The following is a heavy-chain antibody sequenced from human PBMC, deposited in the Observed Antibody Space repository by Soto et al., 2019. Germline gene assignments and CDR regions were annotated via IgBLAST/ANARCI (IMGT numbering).Heavy chain of an antibody. CDR1: GFTFRIYA. V-gene: IGHV3-64D*06. Sequence: RLSRSASGFTFRIYAMHWVRQAPGKGLEYVSAISSNGGSTYYADSVKGRFTISRDNSKNTLYLQMSSLRAEDTAVYYCVKDPDLYYYGSGSYYGGYYGMDVWGQGTTVTVSS. CDR2: ISSNGGST. CDR3: VKDPDLYYYGSGSYYGGYYGMDV. D-gene: IGHD3-10*01. J-gene: IGHJ6*02.